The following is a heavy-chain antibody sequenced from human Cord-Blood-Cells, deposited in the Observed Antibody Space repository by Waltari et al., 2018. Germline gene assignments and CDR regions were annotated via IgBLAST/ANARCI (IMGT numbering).Heavy chain of an antibody. CDR3: ARDLGYCSSTSCYIPDWYFDL. Sequence: EVQLVESGGGLVQPGGSLRLSCAASGFTFSSYSMNWVLQAPGKGLEWVSYISSSSSTIYYADSVKGRFTISRDNAKNSLYLQMNSLRDEDTAVYYCARDLGYCSSTSCYIPDWYFDLWGRGTLVTVSS. D-gene: IGHD2-2*02. J-gene: IGHJ2*01. CDR1: GFTFSSYS. CDR2: ISSSSSTI. V-gene: IGHV3-48*02.